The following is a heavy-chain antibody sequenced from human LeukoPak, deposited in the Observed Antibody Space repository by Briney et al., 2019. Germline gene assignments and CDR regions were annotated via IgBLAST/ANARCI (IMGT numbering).Heavy chain of an antibody. CDR2: IHTSGSA. J-gene: IGHJ4*02. D-gene: IGHD4-17*01. Sequence: SETLSLTCTVSGSSFNSYYWSWIRQPAGKGLEWIGRIHTSGSAKYNPSLQSRVTLSVDVSKKQFSLKMTSATAADTAVYYCARDIVYLIDEDYGWGQGTLVTVSS. CDR1: GSSFNSYY. V-gene: IGHV4-4*07. CDR3: ARDIVYLIDEDYG.